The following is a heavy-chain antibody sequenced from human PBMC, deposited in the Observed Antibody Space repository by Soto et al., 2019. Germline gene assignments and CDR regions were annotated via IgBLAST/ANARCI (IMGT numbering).Heavy chain of an antibody. J-gene: IGHJ6*02. D-gene: IGHD2-15*01. CDR1: GFTFISYA. V-gene: IGHV3-30*04. Sequence: GGSLRLSCAASGFTFISYAMHWVRQAPGKGLEWVAVTSYDGSNKYYSDSVKGRFTISRDNSKNTLYLQINSLRAEDTAVYYCARGGYCSGGSCSSLYYNMDVWGQGTTVTVSS. CDR3: ARGGYCSGGSCSSLYYNMDV. CDR2: TSYDGSNK.